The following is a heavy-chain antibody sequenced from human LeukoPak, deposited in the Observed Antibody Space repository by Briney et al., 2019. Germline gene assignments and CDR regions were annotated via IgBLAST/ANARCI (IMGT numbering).Heavy chain of an antibody. CDR1: GFTFSNAW. D-gene: IGHD3-10*01. CDR3: TTEVLEGATYGTFDV. CDR2: IKTKTDGGTT. J-gene: IGHJ3*01. V-gene: IGHV3-15*01. Sequence: PGGSLRLSCPASGFTFSNAWMSWVRQAPGKGLEWVGRIKTKTDGGTTDYAAPVKGRFTISRDDSKNTLYLLMNSLKTEDTAVYYCTTEVLEGATYGTFDVCGQGTMVTVSS.